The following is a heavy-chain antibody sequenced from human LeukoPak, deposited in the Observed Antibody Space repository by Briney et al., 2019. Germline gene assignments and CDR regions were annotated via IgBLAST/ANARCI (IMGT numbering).Heavy chain of an antibody. CDR3: AREGYYDGSGYYSRAHFDF. CDR1: GGTFPNFA. D-gene: IGHD3-22*01. V-gene: IGHV1-69*13. Sequence: GASVKVSCKASGGTFPNFAFSWVRQAPGQGLEWMGVIIPIFGTTFYAQKFQGRVTITADESTNTAFLELSSLRSEDTALYYCAREGYYDGSGYYSRAHFDFWGQGTLVTVSS. CDR2: IIPIFGTT. J-gene: IGHJ4*02.